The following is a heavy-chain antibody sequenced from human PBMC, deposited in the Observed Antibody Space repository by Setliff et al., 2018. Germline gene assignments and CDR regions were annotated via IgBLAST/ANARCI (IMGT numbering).Heavy chain of an antibody. V-gene: IGHV3-7*01. Sequence: PGESLKISCVGFGFSFSRHWMSWVRQAPGKGLEWVADIKQDGSTKYYLDSVKGRFTITRDNAKRSLYLQMNGLRADDTGVYYCVRDDADNYDAFDNWGQGTLVTVSS. CDR1: GFSFSRHW. CDR3: VRDDADNYDAFDN. CDR2: IKQDGSTK. J-gene: IGHJ3*02. D-gene: IGHD3-22*01.